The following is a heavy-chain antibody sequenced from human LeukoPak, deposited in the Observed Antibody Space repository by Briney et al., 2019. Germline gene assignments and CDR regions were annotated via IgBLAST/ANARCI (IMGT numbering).Heavy chain of an antibody. CDR1: GFTFSSYW. V-gene: IGHV3-74*01. D-gene: IGHD4-23*01. CDR2: INTDGSST. J-gene: IGHJ4*02. CDR3: ARNLGNSPFDY. Sequence: GGSLRLSCAASGFTFSSYWMHWVRQAPGKGLVWVSRINTDGSSTTYADSVKGRFTISRDNAKNTLYLQMNSLRAEDTAVYYCARNLGNSPFDYWGQGTLATVSS.